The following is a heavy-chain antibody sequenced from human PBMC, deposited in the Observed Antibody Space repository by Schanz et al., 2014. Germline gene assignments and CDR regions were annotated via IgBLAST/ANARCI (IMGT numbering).Heavy chain of an antibody. V-gene: IGHV3-33*06. D-gene: IGHD3-9*01. CDR1: GFAFSVYG. J-gene: IGHJ4*02. CDR3: AKQIHYDILTVTRN. Sequence: QVQMVESGGGVVQPGRSLRLSCAASGFAFSVYGMHWVRQAPGKGPEWVAVIWSDGSTKYYADSVKGRFTISRDNSENTLYLQMNSLSAEDTAVYYCAKQIHYDILTVTRNWGQGTLVTVSS. CDR2: IWSDGSTK.